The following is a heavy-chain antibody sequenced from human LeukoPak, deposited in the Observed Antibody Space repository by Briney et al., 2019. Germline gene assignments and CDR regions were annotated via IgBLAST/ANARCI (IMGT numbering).Heavy chain of an antibody. D-gene: IGHD2-21*01. CDR3: ARDVDQDRGPEGNFDY. CDR1: LYTFTGYY. V-gene: IGHV1-2*02. Sequence: SVQVSCMASLYTFTGYYMHWVRQAPRQRLEGIGWIYLNSGGTNYAQKSQARVTMNKNTSISTAYTELSRLRSDDTAVYYCARDVDQDRGPEGNFDYWGQGTLVTVSS. J-gene: IGHJ4*02. CDR2: IYLNSGGT.